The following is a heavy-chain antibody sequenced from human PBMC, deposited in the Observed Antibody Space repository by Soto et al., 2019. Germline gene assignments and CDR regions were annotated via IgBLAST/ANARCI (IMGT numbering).Heavy chain of an antibody. V-gene: IGHV4-34*01. CDR2: INHSGST. J-gene: IGHJ6*02. Sequence: SETLSLTCAVYGGSFSGYYWSWIRQPPGKGLEWIGEINHSGSTNYNPSLKSRVTISVDTSKNQFSLKLSSVTAADTAVYYCASLGTGYYCYYGMDVWGQGTTVTVSS. CDR3: ASLGTGYYCYYGMDV. CDR1: GGSFSGYY. D-gene: IGHD3-9*01.